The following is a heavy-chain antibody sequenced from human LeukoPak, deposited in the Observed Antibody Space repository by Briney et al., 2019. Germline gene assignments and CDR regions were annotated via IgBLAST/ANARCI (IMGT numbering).Heavy chain of an antibody. D-gene: IGHD2-15*01. J-gene: IGHJ4*02. V-gene: IGHV3-30*03. CDR1: GFTFSSYV. CDR3: ARLQAVVGASDY. CDR2: ISYDGSNK. Sequence: GGSLRLSCAASGFTFSSYVMHWVRQAPGKGLEWVAVISYDGSNKYYADSVKGRFTISRDNSKNTLYLQMNSLRAEDTAVYYCARLQAVVGASDYWGQGTLVTVSS.